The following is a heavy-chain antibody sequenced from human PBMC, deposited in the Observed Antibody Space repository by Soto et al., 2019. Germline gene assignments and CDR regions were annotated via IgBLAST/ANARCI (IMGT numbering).Heavy chain of an antibody. Sequence: QVQLVQSGAEVKKPGASVKVSCKASGYTFTSYGISWVRQAPGQGLEWMGWISAYNGNTNYAQKLQGRVTMTTDTSTSTAYMELRSLRSDDTAVYYCARDTRGYCSSTSCLDGMDVWGQGTTVTVSS. CDR3: ARDTRGYCSSTSCLDGMDV. J-gene: IGHJ6*02. V-gene: IGHV1-18*01. CDR2: ISAYNGNT. CDR1: GYTFTSYG. D-gene: IGHD2-2*01.